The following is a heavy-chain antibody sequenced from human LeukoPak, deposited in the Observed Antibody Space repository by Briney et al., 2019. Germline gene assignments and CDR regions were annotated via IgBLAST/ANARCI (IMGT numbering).Heavy chain of an antibody. D-gene: IGHD6-13*01. V-gene: IGHV1-8*01. CDR3: AMRHSSSWHNWFDP. J-gene: IGHJ5*02. CDR2: MNPNSGNT. CDR1: GYTFTSYD. Sequence: ASVKVSCKASGYTFTSYDINWVRQATGQGLEWMGWMNPNSGNTGYAQKFQGRVTMTRNTSISTAYMELSSLRSEDTAVYYCAMRHSSSWHNWFDPRGQGTLVTVSS.